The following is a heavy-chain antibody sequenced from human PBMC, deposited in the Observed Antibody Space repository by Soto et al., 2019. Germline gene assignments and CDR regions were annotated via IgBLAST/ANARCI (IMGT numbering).Heavy chain of an antibody. CDR3: ARGGRESGSEIAVPYL. D-gene: IGHD1-1*01. V-gene: IGHV1-8*01. CDR2: MNPDSGDT. CDR1: GYAFRSDG. J-gene: IGHJ4*02. Sequence: VKVAWKTAGYAFRSDGSSWRRQANGQGVEWMGWMNPDSGDTGYLEKFAGRLIMTRDTSTRTAYMELSRLTSEDTGVYYCARGGRESGSEIAVPYLWGQGTPVTVSS.